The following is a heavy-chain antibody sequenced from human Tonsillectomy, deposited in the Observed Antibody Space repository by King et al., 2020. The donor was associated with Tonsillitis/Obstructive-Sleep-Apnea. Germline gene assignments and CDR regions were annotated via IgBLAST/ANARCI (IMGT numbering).Heavy chain of an antibody. Sequence: VQLVESGGDLVQPGGSLRLSCAASGFTFSSYAMNWVRQAPGKGLEWVSYISGSGSTIYYADSVKGRFTISRDNAKNSLYLQMNSLRAEDTAVYYCARDRGYSTSTSCQTYFDLWGRGTLVTVSS. CDR3: ARDRGYSTSTSCQTYFDL. D-gene: IGHD2-2*01. J-gene: IGHJ2*01. V-gene: IGHV3-48*03. CDR1: GFTFSSYA. CDR2: ISGSGSTI.